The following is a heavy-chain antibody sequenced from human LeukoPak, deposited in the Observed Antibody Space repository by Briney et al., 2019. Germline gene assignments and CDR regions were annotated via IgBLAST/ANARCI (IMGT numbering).Heavy chain of an antibody. CDR1: GFTFSDYY. V-gene: IGHV3-11*04. J-gene: IGHJ4*02. CDR3: ARDGGSSWYFDY. Sequence: GGSLRLSCAASGFTFSDYYMSWIRQAPGKGLECVSYISSSGNTTYHADSVKGRFTISRDNAKNSLYLQMSSLRAEDTAVYYCARDGGSSWYFDYWGQGTLVTVSS. CDR2: ISSSGNTT. D-gene: IGHD6-13*01.